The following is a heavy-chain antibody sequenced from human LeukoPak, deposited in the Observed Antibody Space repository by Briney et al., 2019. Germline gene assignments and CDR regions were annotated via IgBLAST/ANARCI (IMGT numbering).Heavy chain of an antibody. D-gene: IGHD3-3*01. Sequence: ASVKVSCKASGGTFSSYAISWVRQAPGQGLEWMGRIIPILGIANYAQKFQGRVTITADKSTSTAYMELSSLRSEDTAVYYCARVLNPHDFWSGYPDYWGQGTLVTVSS. CDR1: GGTFSSYA. J-gene: IGHJ4*02. V-gene: IGHV1-69*04. CDR3: ARVLNPHDFWSGYPDY. CDR2: IIPILGIA.